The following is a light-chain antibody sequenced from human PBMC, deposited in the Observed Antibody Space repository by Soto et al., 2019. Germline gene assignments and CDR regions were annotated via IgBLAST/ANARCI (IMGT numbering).Light chain of an antibody. CDR2: GAS. CDR1: QSITSSF. J-gene: IGKJ1*01. Sequence: EIVLTQSPGILSLSPGERASLSCGASQSITSSFLAWYQQKPGQAPRLLIYGASSRATGIPDRFSGTGSETDFTLTINRLEPEDFAVYYCQQYNNWPPWTFGQGTKVDIK. CDR3: QQYNNWPPWT. V-gene: IGKV3-20*01.